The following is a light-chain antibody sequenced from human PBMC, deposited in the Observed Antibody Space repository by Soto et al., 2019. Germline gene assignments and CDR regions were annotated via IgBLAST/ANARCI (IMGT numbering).Light chain of an antibody. Sequence: EIVLTQSPGTLSLSPGERATLSCRASQSVSSSFLTWYQQKPGQAPRLLIYGVFSRATGIPDRFSGSGSGTDFTLTISGLEPEDFAVYYCQQYDSSPPITFGQGTRLEIK. CDR2: GVF. J-gene: IGKJ5*01. CDR1: QSVSSSF. V-gene: IGKV3-20*01. CDR3: QQYDSSPPIT.